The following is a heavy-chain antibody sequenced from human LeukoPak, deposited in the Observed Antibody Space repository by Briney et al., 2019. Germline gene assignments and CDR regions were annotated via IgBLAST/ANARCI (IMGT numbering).Heavy chain of an antibody. Sequence: SSETLSLTCTVSGGSISSYYWSWIRQPPGKGLEWIGYIYYSGSTYYNPSLKSRVTISVDTSKNQFSLNLSSVTAADTAVYYCARSQDIIAVPAALPVRWGQGTLVTVSS. CDR3: ARSQDIIAVPAALPVR. CDR1: GGSISSYY. D-gene: IGHD2-2*01. V-gene: IGHV4-59*06. J-gene: IGHJ4*02. CDR2: IYYSGST.